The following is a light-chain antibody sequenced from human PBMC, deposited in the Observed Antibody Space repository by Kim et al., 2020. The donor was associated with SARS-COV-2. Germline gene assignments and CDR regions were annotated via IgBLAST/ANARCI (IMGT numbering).Light chain of an antibody. CDR1: RSISSW. Sequence: SASVGDRDTFPCPASRSISSWLAWYQQTPGKAPDLLIYDASSLESGVPSMFSGSGCGTEFTLTISSLQPDDFAAYYCQQYNSYSYTFGQGTKLDI. J-gene: IGKJ2*01. CDR3: QQYNSYSYT. V-gene: IGKV1-5*01. CDR2: DAS.